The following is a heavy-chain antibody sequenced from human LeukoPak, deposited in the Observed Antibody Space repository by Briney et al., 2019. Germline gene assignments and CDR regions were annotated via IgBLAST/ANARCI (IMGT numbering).Heavy chain of an antibody. Sequence: PSETLSLTCTVSGGSISSYYWSWIRQPAGKGLEWIGRIYTSGSTNYNPSLKSRVTMSVDTSKNQFSLKLSSVTAADTAVYYCAREESIAARRYGMDVWGQGTTVTVSS. J-gene: IGHJ6*02. CDR3: AREESIAARRYGMDV. CDR1: GGSISSYY. D-gene: IGHD6-6*01. V-gene: IGHV4-4*07. CDR2: IYTSGST.